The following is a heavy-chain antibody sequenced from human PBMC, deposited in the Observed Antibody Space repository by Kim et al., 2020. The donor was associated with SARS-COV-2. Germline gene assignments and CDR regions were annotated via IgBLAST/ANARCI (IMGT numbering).Heavy chain of an antibody. D-gene: IGHD3-10*01. Sequence: GRSLRLSCAASGFTFSSYGMHWVRQAPGKGLEWVAVIWYDGSNKYYADSVKGRFTISRDNSKNTLYLQMNSLRAEDTAVYYCAKGHYGSGSYYYGMDVWGQGTTVTVSS. CDR3: AKGHYGSGSYYYGMDV. J-gene: IGHJ6*02. V-gene: IGHV3-33*06. CDR1: GFTFSSYG. CDR2: IWYDGSNK.